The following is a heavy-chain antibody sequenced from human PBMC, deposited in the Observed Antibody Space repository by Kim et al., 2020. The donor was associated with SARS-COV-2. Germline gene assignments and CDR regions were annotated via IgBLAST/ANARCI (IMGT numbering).Heavy chain of an antibody. Sequence: YYADSVKGRFTSSRDNSKNTLYLQMNSLRAEDTAVYYCAKRVAKRLVLFDYWGQGTLVTVSS. CDR3: AKRVAKRLVLFDY. D-gene: IGHD6-13*01. J-gene: IGHJ4*02. V-gene: IGHV3-23*01.